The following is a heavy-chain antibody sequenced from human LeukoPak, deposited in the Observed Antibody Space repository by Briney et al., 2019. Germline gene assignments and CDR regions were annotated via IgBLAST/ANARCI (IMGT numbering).Heavy chain of an antibody. CDR2: IYVGGST. CDR1: GFMVSGNY. J-gene: IGHJ4*02. V-gene: IGHV3-66*01. CDR3: ARDGSPDVLTGYYLFGGFDC. Sequence: GGSLTLSCAASGFMVSGNYMSWVRQAPGKGLGWVSLIYVGGSTLYANSVKDRFTISRDNSKNTLYLQMNSLRAEDTAVYYCARDGSPDVLTGYYLFGGFDCWGQGTLVTVSS. D-gene: IGHD3-9*01.